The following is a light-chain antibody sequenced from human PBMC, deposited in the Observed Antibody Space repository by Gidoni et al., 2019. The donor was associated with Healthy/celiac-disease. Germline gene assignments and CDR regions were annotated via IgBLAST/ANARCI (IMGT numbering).Light chain of an antibody. CDR2: EVS. V-gene: IGLV2-14*01. CDR3: SSYTSSSTGYV. CDR1: SSDVGGYNY. Sequence: QSALTQPASVSGPPVQSITISCTGTSSDVGGYNYVAWYQPHPGKAPKLMIYEVSNRPSGVSNRFSGSKSGNTASLTISGLQAEDEADYYCSSYTSSSTGYVFGTGTKVTVL. J-gene: IGLJ1*01.